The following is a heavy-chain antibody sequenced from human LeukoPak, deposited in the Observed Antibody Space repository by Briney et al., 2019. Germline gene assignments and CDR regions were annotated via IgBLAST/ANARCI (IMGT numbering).Heavy chain of an antibody. J-gene: IGHJ4*02. CDR3: AREVYSSRRPPYYFDY. Sequence: PSETLSLTCTVSGDSISSGSYYWSWIRQPAGKGLEWIGRIYSSGSTNYNPSLKSRITISVDTPRNQFSLKLSSVTAADTAVYYCAREVYSSRRPPYYFDYWGQGTLVTVSS. CDR2: IYSSGST. D-gene: IGHD6-13*01. CDR1: GDSISSGSYY. V-gene: IGHV4-61*02.